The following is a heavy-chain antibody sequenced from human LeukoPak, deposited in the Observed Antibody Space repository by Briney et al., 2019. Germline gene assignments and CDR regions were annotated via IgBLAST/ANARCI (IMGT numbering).Heavy chain of an antibody. V-gene: IGHV3-21*01. CDR1: GFTFSSYS. D-gene: IGHD3-16*02. Sequence: TGGSLRLSCAASGFTFSSYSMNWVRQAPGKGLEWVSSISSSSSYIYYADSVKGRFTISRDNAKNSLYLQMNSLRAEDTAVYYCAREGNYDYVWGSYRPIDYWGQGTLVTVSS. J-gene: IGHJ4*02. CDR2: ISSSSSYI. CDR3: AREGNYDYVWGSYRPIDY.